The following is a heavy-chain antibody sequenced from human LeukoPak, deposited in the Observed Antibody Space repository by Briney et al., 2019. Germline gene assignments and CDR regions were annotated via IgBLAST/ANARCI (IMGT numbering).Heavy chain of an antibody. CDR2: IYYSGST. CDR3: ARQRVGATEVLD. V-gene: IGHV4-59*08. CDR1: GGSISSYY. Sequence: SETLSLTCTVSGGSISSYYWSWIRQPPGKGLEWIGYIYYSGSTNYNPSLKSRVTISVDTSKNQFSLKLSSVTAADTAVYYCARQRVGATEVLDWGQGTPVTVSS. J-gene: IGHJ4*02. D-gene: IGHD1-26*01.